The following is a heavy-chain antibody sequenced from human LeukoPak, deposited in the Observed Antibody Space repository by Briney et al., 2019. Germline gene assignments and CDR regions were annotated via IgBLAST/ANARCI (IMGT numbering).Heavy chain of an antibody. J-gene: IGHJ6*03. Sequence: GGSLRLSCAASGFTFSSYSMNWVRQAPGKGLEWVSSISSSSSYIYYADSVKGRFTISRDNAKNSLYLQMNSLRAEDTAVYYCARAPSALRYFDWSGYMDVWGKGTTVTISS. CDR2: ISSSSSYI. CDR1: GFTFSSYS. D-gene: IGHD3-9*01. CDR3: ARAPSALRYFDWSGYMDV. V-gene: IGHV3-21*01.